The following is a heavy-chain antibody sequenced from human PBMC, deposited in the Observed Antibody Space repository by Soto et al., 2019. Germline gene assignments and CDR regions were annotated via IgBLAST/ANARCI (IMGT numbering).Heavy chain of an antibody. CDR3: ARRPIKGNWFDP. CDR1: GFTFSSYG. D-gene: IGHD5-12*01. V-gene: IGHV3-33*01. J-gene: IGHJ5*02. CDR2: IWYDGSNK. Sequence: QVQLVESGGGVVQPGRSLRLSCAASGFTFSSYGMHWVRQAPGKGLEWVAVIWYDGSNKYYADSVKGRFTISRDNSKNTLYLQMNSLRVEDTAVYYCARRPIKGNWFDPWGQGTLVTVSS.